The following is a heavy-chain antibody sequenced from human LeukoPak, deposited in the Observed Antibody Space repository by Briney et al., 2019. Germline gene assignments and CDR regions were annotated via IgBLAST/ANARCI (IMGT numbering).Heavy chain of an antibody. D-gene: IGHD4-23*01. CDR1: GGSFSGYY. J-gene: IGHJ4*02. Sequence: SETLSLTCAVYGGSFSGYYWSWIRQPPGKGLEWIGEINHSGSTNHNPSLKSRVTISVDTSKNQFSLKLSSVTAADTAVYYCARSTTVVTRYFDYWGQGTLVTVSS. CDR2: INHSGST. V-gene: IGHV4-34*01. CDR3: ARSTTVVTRYFDY.